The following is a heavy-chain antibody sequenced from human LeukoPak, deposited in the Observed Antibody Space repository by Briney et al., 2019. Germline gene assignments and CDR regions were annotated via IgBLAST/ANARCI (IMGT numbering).Heavy chain of an antibody. CDR2: IYYSGST. D-gene: IGHD6-19*01. Sequence: SETLSLTCAVSGASISGSNYYWGWIRQPPGKGLEWIGSIYYSGSTYYNPSLKSRVTISVDTSKNQFSLKLSSVTAADTAVYYCARASIAVAGDFDYWGQGTLVTVSS. J-gene: IGHJ4*02. CDR3: ARASIAVAGDFDY. V-gene: IGHV4-39*07. CDR1: GASISGSNYY.